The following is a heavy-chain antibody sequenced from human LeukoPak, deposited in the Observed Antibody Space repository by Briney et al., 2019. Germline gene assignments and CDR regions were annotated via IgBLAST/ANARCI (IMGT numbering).Heavy chain of an antibody. D-gene: IGHD2-2*01. Sequence: SETLSLTCTVSGGSIGSSSYYWGWIRQPPGKGLEWIGSIYYSGSTYYNPSLKSRVTISVDTSKNQFSLKLSSVTAADTAVYYCARENFGADMPPIDYYYGMDVWGQGTTVTVSS. J-gene: IGHJ6*02. CDR1: GGSIGSSSYY. V-gene: IGHV4-39*07. CDR3: ARENFGADMPPIDYYYGMDV. CDR2: IYYSGST.